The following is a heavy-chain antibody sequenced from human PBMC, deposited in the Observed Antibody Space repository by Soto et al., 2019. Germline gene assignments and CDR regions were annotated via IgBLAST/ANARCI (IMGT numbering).Heavy chain of an antibody. CDR3: ATDRRTTDGMDV. D-gene: IGHD1-7*01. Sequence: EVQLVESGGGLVQPGGSLRLSCAASGFTVSSNYMSWVRQAPGKGLEWVSVIYSGGSTYYADSVKGRFTISRDNSKNTLYLQKNSLRAEDTAVYYCATDRRTTDGMDVWAQGTTVTVSS. CDR2: IYSGGST. J-gene: IGHJ6*02. V-gene: IGHV3-66*01. CDR1: GFTVSSNY.